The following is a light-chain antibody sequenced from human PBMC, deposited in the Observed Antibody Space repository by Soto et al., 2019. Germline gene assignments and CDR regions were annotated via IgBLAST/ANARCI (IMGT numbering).Light chain of an antibody. V-gene: IGKV3-15*01. J-gene: IGKJ4*01. Sequence: EVVMTQSPATLSVSPGKRATLSCRASETVATNLAWYQQKPGQAPRLLISGASTRAAGISDRFRGSGSGTEFTLTISSLRSEDVAVYYCQQRSNWPPLTFGGGTKMEIK. CDR3: QQRSNWPPLT. CDR2: GAS. CDR1: ETVATN.